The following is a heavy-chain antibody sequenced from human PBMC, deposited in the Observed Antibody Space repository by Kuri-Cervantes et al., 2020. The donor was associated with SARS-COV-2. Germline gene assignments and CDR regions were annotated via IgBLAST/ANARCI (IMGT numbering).Heavy chain of an antibody. D-gene: IGHD1-26*01. CDR1: GFTFSSYW. Sequence: GGSLRLSCAASGFTFSSYWMHWVRQAPGKGLVWVSRINSDGSSTSYADSVKGRFTISRDNAKNTLYLQMNSLRAEDTPVYYCAKELVGARFDYWGQGTLVTVSS. CDR2: INSDGSST. CDR3: AKELVGARFDY. J-gene: IGHJ4*02. V-gene: IGHV3-74*01.